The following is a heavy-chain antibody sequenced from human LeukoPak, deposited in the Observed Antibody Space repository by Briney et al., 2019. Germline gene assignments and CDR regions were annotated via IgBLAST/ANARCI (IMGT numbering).Heavy chain of an antibody. Sequence: SETLSLTCTVSGGSVSSNYWSWIRQPPGKGLEWIGYIYYSGTTKYNPSLKSRVTISVDTSKTQFSLKLTSVSAADTAVYYCARGGGLYYYDSSGYLFDYWGQGTLVTVSS. CDR3: ARGGGLYYYDSSGYLFDY. D-gene: IGHD3-22*01. V-gene: IGHV4-59*08. J-gene: IGHJ4*02. CDR2: IYYSGTT. CDR1: GGSVSSNY.